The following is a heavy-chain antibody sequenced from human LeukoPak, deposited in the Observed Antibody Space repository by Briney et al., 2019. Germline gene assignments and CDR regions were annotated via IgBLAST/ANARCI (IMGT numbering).Heavy chain of an antibody. J-gene: IGHJ4*02. CDR2: IRGSSGST. CDR1: GFTLRNYD. D-gene: IGHD4-17*01. V-gene: IGHV3-23*01. CDR3: ARGNNYGDYGFFGY. Sequence: GGTLRLSCAASGFTLRNYDINWVRQAPGKGLEWVSVIRGSSGSTYYADSVKGRFTISRDNAKNSLYLQMNSLRAEDTAVYYCARGNNYGDYGFFGYWGQGILVTVSS.